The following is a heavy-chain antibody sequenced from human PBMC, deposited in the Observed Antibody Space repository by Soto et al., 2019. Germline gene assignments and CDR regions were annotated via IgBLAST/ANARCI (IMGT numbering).Heavy chain of an antibody. CDR1: GGSVSGGGYS. CDR2: IYSSAST. J-gene: IGHJ4*02. D-gene: IGHD3-22*01. Sequence: SETLSLTCTVSGGSVSGGGYSWNWVRQPPGNELEWIGYIYSSASTTYNPSLKSRVTISVDTSKNQFSLKLTSVTAADRAVYYCARGSVDTVDSSGFYEYWGQGTPVTVSS. V-gene: IGHV4-61*08. CDR3: ARGSVDTVDSSGFYEY.